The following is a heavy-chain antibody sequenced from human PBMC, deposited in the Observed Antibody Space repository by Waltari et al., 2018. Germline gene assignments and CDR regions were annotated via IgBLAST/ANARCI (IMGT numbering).Heavy chain of an antibody. CDR1: GCPIISYY. V-gene: IGHV4-59*01. J-gene: IGHJ2*01. CDR2: IYYSGST. D-gene: IGHD2-21*02. Sequence: QVQLQESGPGLVKPSETLSLTCTVPGCPIISYYWHWLRQPPGKGLEWIAYIYYSGSTNYNPSLKSRVTISVDTSKNQFSLKLSSVTAADTAVYYCARVWGRGVVTALSYWYFDLWGRGTLVTVSS. CDR3: ARVWGRGVVTALSYWYFDL.